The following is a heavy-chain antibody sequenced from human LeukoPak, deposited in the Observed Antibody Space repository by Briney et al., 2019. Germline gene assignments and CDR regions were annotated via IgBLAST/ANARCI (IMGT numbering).Heavy chain of an antibody. D-gene: IGHD4-17*01. Sequence: PGGSLKLSCAASGFTFSGSATHWVRQASGKGLEWVGRIRSKANSYATAYAASVKGRFTISRDDSKNTAYLQMNSLKTEDTAVYYCTRDYGVLFDYWGQGTLVTVSS. V-gene: IGHV3-73*01. CDR1: GFTFSGSA. CDR3: TRDYGVLFDY. J-gene: IGHJ4*02. CDR2: IRSKANSYAT.